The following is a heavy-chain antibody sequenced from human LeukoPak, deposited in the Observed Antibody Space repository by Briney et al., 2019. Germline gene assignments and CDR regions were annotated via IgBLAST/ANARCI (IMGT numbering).Heavy chain of an antibody. D-gene: IGHD3-10*01. CDR3: ARRGGGFGELIDY. V-gene: IGHV4-59*08. J-gene: IGHJ4*02. CDR2: IYYSGST. CDR1: GGSISSYY. Sequence: SETLSLTCTVSGGSISSYYWSWIRQPPGKGLEWIGYIYYSGSTNYNPSLKSRVTISVDTSKNQFSLKLSSVTAADTAVYYCARRGGGFGELIDYWGQGTLVTVSS.